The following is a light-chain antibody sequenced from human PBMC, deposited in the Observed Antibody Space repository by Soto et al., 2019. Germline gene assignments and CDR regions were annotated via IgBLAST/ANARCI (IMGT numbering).Light chain of an antibody. CDR2: GAS. CDR3: QQYDNWPWT. Sequence: EIVMTQSPATLSVSPGERSTLSCRASQSVTSIYLAWYQQKPGQAPRLLIYGASTRATGIPARFSGSGSGTEFTLTISGLQSEDSAVYYCQQYDNWPWTFGQGTKVDI. CDR1: QSVTSIY. V-gene: IGKV3-15*01. J-gene: IGKJ1*01.